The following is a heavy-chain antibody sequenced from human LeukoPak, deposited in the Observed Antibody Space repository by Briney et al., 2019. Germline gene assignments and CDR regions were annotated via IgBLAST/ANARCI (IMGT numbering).Heavy chain of an antibody. Sequence: PSETLSVTCAVSGGSINTYYWSWIRQPPGKGLEWIGYFSYSGGPNYNPSLKSRVTISVDTSKNQFSLKLSSVTAADTAVYYCARPQYCGSNCYHAFEIWGQGTWVSVSS. CDR1: GGSINTYY. V-gene: IGHV4-59*08. CDR2: FSYSGGP. J-gene: IGHJ3*02. D-gene: IGHD2-21*01. CDR3: ARPQYCGSNCYHAFEI.